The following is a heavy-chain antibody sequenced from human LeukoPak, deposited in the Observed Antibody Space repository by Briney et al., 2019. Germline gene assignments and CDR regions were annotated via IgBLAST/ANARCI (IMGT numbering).Heavy chain of an antibody. Sequence: PGGSLRLSCAASGFTFSSYSMNWVRQAPGKGLEWVSSISVSSSYIYYADSVKGRFTISRDNSKNSLYLQMNSLRAEDTALYYCARTGHSYYYGSGSYYAGPFDYWGQGTLVTVSS. J-gene: IGHJ4*02. CDR1: GFTFSSYS. D-gene: IGHD3-10*01. V-gene: IGHV3-21*04. CDR2: ISVSSSYI. CDR3: ARTGHSYYYGSGSYYAGPFDY.